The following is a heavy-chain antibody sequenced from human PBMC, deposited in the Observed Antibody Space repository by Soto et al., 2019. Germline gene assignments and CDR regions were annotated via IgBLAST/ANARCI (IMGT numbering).Heavy chain of an antibody. CDR1: GGSISDYY. D-gene: IGHD4-17*01. CDR3: ARRRASDYGGNNNPYYFDY. CDR2: IHYTGNT. V-gene: IGHV4-59*08. J-gene: IGHJ4*02. Sequence: PSETLSLTCTVSGGSISDYYWHWIRQPPGQGLEWIGFIHYTGNTNYNHSLKSRVAISVDTSKNQFSVKLTSVTAEDTAVYYCARRRASDYGGNNNPYYFDYWGQGTLVTVSS.